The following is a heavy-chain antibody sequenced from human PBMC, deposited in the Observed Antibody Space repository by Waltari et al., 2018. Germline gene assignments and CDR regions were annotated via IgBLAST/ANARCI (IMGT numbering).Heavy chain of an antibody. J-gene: IGHJ4*02. D-gene: IGHD6-6*01. CDR2: IYYSGST. CDR1: GGSISSSSYY. V-gene: IGHV4-39*01. Sequence: QLQLQESGPGLVKPSETLSLTCTVSGGSISSSSYYWGWIRQPPGKGLEWIGSIYYSGSTYYNPSLKSRVTISVDTSKNQFSLKLSSVTAADTAVYYCARRTIAARVFDYWGQGTLVTVSS. CDR3: ARRTIAARVFDY.